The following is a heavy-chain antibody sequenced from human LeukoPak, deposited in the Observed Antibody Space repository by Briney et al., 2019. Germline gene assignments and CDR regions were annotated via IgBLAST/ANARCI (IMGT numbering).Heavy chain of an antibody. CDR1: GFTFSDYY. CDR3: ARGRWPNWFDP. CDR2: ISAGPTYT. J-gene: IGHJ5*02. D-gene: IGHD4-23*01. Sequence: GGSLRLSCAASGFTFSDYYMSWIRQAPGKGLEWLSYISAGPTYTNYADSVRGRFTISRDNAKNSLYLQMNSLRDEDTAVYYCARGRWPNWFDPWGQGTLVTVSS. V-gene: IGHV3-11*06.